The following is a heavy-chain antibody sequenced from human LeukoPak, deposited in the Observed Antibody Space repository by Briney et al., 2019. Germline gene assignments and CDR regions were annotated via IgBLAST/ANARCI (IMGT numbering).Heavy chain of an antibody. D-gene: IGHD6-13*01. CDR3: ARGHSSSPNWFDP. V-gene: IGHV3-48*01. J-gene: IGHJ5*02. CDR2: TSSSRRTK. Sequence: GGSLRLSCVASGFTFSSYSMNWVRQAPGKGLEWVSYTSSSRRTKYYADSVKGRFTISRDNAKNSLYLQMNSLGADDTAVYYCARGHSSSPNWFDPWGQGTLVTVSS. CDR1: GFTFSSYS.